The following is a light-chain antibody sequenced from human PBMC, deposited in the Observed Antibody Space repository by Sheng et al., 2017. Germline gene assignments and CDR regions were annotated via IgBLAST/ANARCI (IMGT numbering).Light chain of an antibody. J-gene: IGKJ2*01. Sequence: EVVMTQSPATLSLSPGERATLSCRASQSVGSNLAWYQQKPGQAPRLLIYDGSIRAIGIPPRFGGSGSGTEFTLTISSLQSEDFAVYYCQQDKNWPYTFGQGTKLDI. CDR3: QQDKNWPYT. CDR1: QSVGSN. CDR2: DGS. V-gene: IGKV3-15*01.